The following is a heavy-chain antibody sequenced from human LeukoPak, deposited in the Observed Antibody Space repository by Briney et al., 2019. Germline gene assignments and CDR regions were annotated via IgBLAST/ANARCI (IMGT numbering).Heavy chain of an antibody. V-gene: IGHV3-23*01. CDR2: VSSSGGTT. D-gene: IGHD3-10*01. J-gene: IGHJ6*03. Sequence: GGSLRLSCAASGFTFSSYGMSWVRQAPGKGLEWVSAVSSSGGTTYYADSVKGRFTISRDNSKNTLYLQMNSLKGDDTAVYYCAKDSAFYYIDVWGKGTTVIISS. CDR3: AKDSAFYYIDV. CDR1: GFTFSSYG.